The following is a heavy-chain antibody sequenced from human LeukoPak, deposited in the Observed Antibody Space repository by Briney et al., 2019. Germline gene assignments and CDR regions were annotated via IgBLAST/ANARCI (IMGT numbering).Heavy chain of an antibody. CDR3: ARVGLNNRHNPSDY. CDR1: GSTFTSYG. CDR2: ISAYNGNT. J-gene: IGHJ4*02. D-gene: IGHD1-14*01. Sequence: ASVKVSCKASGSTFTSYGISWVRQAPGQGLEWMGWISAYNGNTNYAKKLQGRVTMTTDTSTRTAYMELRSLRSDDTAVYYCARVGLNNRHNPSDYWGQGTLVTVSS. V-gene: IGHV1-18*01.